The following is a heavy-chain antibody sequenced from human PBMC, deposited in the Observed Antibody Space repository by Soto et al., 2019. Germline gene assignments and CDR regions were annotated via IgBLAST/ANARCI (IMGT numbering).Heavy chain of an antibody. Sequence: GASVKVSCKASGYTFTGYYMHCVRQAPGQGLEWMGWINPNSGGTNYAQKFQGWVTMTRDTSISTAYMELSRLRSDDTAVYYCARDSYDFWSGYFDAFDIWGQGTMVTVSS. J-gene: IGHJ3*02. CDR2: INPNSGGT. D-gene: IGHD3-3*01. V-gene: IGHV1-2*04. CDR3: ARDSYDFWSGYFDAFDI. CDR1: GYTFTGYY.